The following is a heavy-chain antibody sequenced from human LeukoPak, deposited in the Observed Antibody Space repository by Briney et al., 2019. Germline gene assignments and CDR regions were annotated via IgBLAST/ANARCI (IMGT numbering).Heavy chain of an antibody. CDR3: AKGGGYEAQYYYYYLDV. V-gene: IGHV3-30*18. J-gene: IGHJ6*03. CDR2: ISYDGSNQ. CDR1: GFIFSYFG. D-gene: IGHD5-12*01. Sequence: GGSLRLSCAASGFIFSYFGMHWVRQAPGKGLEWVALISYDGSNQYYADSAKGRFTISRDNSKNTLYLQMKSLRAEDTAVYYCAKGGGYEAQYYYYYLDVWGKGTTVTISS.